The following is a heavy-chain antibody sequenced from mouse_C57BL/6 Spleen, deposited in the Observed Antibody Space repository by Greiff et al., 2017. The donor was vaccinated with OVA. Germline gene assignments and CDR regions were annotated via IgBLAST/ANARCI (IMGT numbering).Heavy chain of an antibody. D-gene: IGHD2-4*01. CDR3: ASPRRDYDWFAY. Sequence: EVQRVESGGGLVQPGGSLSLSCAASGFTFTDYYMSWVRQPPGKALEWLGFIRNKANGYTTEYSASVKGRFTISRDTSQSILYLPMNALRAEDSATYYCASPRRDYDWFAYWGQGTLVTVSA. J-gene: IGHJ3*01. V-gene: IGHV7-3*01. CDR1: GFTFTDYY. CDR2: IRNKANGYTT.